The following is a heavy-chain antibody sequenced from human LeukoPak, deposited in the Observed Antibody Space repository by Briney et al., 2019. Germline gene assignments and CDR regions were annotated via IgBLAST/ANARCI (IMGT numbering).Heavy chain of an antibody. D-gene: IGHD2-2*01. CDR1: GGSIGTYY. J-gene: IGHJ6*02. CDR3: ARAGVVVTYYYYGMDV. V-gene: IGHV4-59*01. CDR2: IYYSGST. Sequence: PSETLSLTCSVSGGSIGTYYWSWIRQPPGKGLEWIGYIYYSGSTKYNPSLKSRVTISIDTSKNQFSLKLSSVTAADTAVYYCARAGVVVTYYYYGMDVWGQGTTVTVSS.